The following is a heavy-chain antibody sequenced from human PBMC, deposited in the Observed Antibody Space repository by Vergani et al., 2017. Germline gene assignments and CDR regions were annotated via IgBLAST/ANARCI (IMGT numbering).Heavy chain of an antibody. J-gene: IGHJ4*02. CDR1: GFTFSSYA. CDR3: AKLSLLVAITWGYGGTYYFDY. V-gene: IGHV3-23*01. D-gene: IGHD4-23*01. Sequence: EVQLLESGGGLVQPGGSLRLSCAASGFTFSSYAMSWVRQAPGKGLEWVSAISGSGGSTYYADSVKGRFTISRDNSKNTLYLQMNSLRAEDTAVYYCAKLSLLVAITWGYGGTYYFDYWGQGTLVTVSS. CDR2: ISGSGGST.